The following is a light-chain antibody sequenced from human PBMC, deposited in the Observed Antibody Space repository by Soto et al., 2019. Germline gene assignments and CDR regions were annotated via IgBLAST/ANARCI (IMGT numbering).Light chain of an antibody. V-gene: IGLV2-11*01. CDR2: DVS. CDR1: SSDVGDNNH. J-gene: IGLJ1*01. CDR3: CSHAGSYTFV. Sequence: QSALTQPRSVSGSPGESITISFTVTSSDVGDNNHVSWYQHHPGKAPKLLIFDVSKRPSGVPDRFSGSKSGNTASLTISGLQAEDEADYSCCSHAGSYTFVFGTGTKVTVL.